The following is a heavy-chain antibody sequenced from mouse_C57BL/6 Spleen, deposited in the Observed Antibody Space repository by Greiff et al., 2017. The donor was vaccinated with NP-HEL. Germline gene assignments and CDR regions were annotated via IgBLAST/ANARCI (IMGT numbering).Heavy chain of an antibody. CDR2: IYPGDGDT. D-gene: IGHD2-5*01. Sequence: VQLQQSGAELVKPGASVKISCKASGYAFSSYWMNWVKQRPGKGLEWIGQIYPGDGDTNYNGKFKGKATLTADKSSSTAYMQLSSLTSEDSAVYFCARASNLYAMDYWGQGTSVTVSS. J-gene: IGHJ4*01. V-gene: IGHV1-80*01. CDR1: GYAFSSYW. CDR3: ARASNLYAMDY.